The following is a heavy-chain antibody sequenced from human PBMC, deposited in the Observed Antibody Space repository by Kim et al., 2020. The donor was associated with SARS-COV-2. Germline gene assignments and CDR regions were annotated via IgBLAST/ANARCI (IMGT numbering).Heavy chain of an antibody. CDR3: ASHFPGYGFAYRGRVEF. V-gene: IGHV5-51*01. CDR2: VYPSNSAT. Sequence: GESLKISCKGFGHKFTNFWIGWVRQMPGKGLEWMGIVYPSNSATIYSPSFEGRVTISADKSLTAVYLQWSSLKASDTAMYYCASHFPGYGFAYRGRVEFWGQGTLVVVSS. D-gene: IGHD5-18*01. CDR1: GHKFTNFW. J-gene: IGHJ4*02.